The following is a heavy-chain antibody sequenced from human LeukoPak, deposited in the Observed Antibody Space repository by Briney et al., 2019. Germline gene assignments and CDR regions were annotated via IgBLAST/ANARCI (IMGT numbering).Heavy chain of an antibody. CDR3: ATISSGWHSDEY. D-gene: IGHD6-19*01. Sequence: ASVKVSCKASGYTFTSYYMHWVRQATGQGLECMGWMNPNSGYTGYAQKFQGRVTMTRNTSINTACMELSNLRSEDTAVYYCATISSGWHSDEYWGQGTLVTVSS. J-gene: IGHJ4*02. V-gene: IGHV1-8*02. CDR2: MNPNSGYT. CDR1: GYTFTSYY.